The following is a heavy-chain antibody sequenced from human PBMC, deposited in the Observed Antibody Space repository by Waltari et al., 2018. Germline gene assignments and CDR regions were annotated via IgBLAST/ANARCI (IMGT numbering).Heavy chain of an antibody. D-gene: IGHD3-3*01. V-gene: IGHV1-69*13. CDR3: ARDGHDFWSGTNRPNYGMDV. J-gene: IGHJ6*02. Sequence: QVQLVQSGAEVKKPGSSVKVSCKASGGTFSSYAISWVRQAPGPGLEWMGGIIPIFGTANYAQKFQGRVTITADESTSTAYMELSSLRSEDTAVYYCARDGHDFWSGTNRPNYGMDVWGQGTTVTVSS. CDR2: IIPIFGTA. CDR1: GGTFSSYA.